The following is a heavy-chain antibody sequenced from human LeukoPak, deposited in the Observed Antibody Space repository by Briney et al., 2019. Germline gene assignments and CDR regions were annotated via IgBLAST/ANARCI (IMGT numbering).Heavy chain of an antibody. CDR3: AKGTSGWYYSRFDY. Sequence: GGSLRLSCTASGFIFSMYAMSWVRQAPGKGLEWVSVISGNGGSTNSADSVKGRFTISRDNSKNTLYLQMNSLRAEDTAIYYCAKGTSGWYYSRFDYWGQGTLVAVSS. CDR1: GFIFSMYA. D-gene: IGHD6-19*01. V-gene: IGHV3-23*01. J-gene: IGHJ4*02. CDR2: ISGNGGST.